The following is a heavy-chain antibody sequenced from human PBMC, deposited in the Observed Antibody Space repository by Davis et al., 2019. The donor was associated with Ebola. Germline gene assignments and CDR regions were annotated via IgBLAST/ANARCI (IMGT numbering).Heavy chain of an antibody. J-gene: IGHJ4*02. CDR1: GYTFTSYY. D-gene: IGHD2-8*02. V-gene: IGHV1-2*04. CDR3: AKDYTGGWAIGDPLDC. CDR2: INPNSGGT. Sequence: AASVKVSCKASGYTFTSYYMHWVRQAPGQGLEWMGWINPNSGGTNYAQKFQGWVTMTRDTSISTAYMELSRLRSDDTAVYYCAKDYTGGWAIGDPLDCWGQGTLVTVSS.